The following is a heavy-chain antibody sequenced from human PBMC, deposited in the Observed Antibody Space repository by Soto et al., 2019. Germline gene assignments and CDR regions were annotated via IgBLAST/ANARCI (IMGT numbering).Heavy chain of an antibody. Sequence: QVQLRESGPGLVKPSETLSLICTVSGGSMNSYYWAWVRQPPGRGLGWIGYIYYTGSTNYNPSLKSRVTISVDTYQNQFSLKLTSVTAADTAVYYCARDRNGHFGEYWGQGALVTVSS. CDR1: GGSMNSYY. J-gene: IGHJ4*02. V-gene: IGHV4-59*01. CDR2: IYYTGST. D-gene: IGHD3-10*01. CDR3: ARDRNGHFGEY.